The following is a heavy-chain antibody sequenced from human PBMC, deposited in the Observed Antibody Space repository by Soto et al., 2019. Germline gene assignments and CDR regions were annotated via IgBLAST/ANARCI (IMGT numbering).Heavy chain of an antibody. Sequence: SETLSLTCAVYGGSFSGYYWSWIRQPPGKGLEWIGEINHSGSTNYNPSLKSRVTISVDTSKNQFSLKLSSVTAADTAVYYCARVTRGGYDDSSGYRDYWGQGTLVTVSS. CDR3: ARVTRGGYDDSSGYRDY. D-gene: IGHD3-22*01. CDR1: GGSFSGYY. CDR2: INHSGST. V-gene: IGHV4-34*01. J-gene: IGHJ4*02.